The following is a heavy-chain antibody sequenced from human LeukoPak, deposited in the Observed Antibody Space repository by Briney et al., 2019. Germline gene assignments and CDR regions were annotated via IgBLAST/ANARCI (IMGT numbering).Heavy chain of an antibody. V-gene: IGHV1-2*02. CDR1: VYTFTGYY. CDR2: INPNSGGT. Sequence: ASVKVSCKASVYTFTGYYMHWVRQAPGQGLEWMGWINPNSGGTNHAQKFQGRVTMTRDTSLSTAYMELSRLRSDDTAVYYCARDTLVPYGSGSEYFDYWGQGTLVTVPS. J-gene: IGHJ4*02. D-gene: IGHD3-10*01. CDR3: ARDTLVPYGSGSEYFDY.